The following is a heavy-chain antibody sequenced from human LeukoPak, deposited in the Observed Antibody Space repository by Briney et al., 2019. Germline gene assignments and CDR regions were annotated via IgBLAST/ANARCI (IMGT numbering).Heavy chain of an antibody. V-gene: IGHV4-39*07. D-gene: IGHD1-7*01. CDR3: ARDKLELPYY. Sequence: SETLSLTCTVSGGSITSAPYYWGWIRRPPGKGLEWIGSIYYSWSTYCNPSLKSRVTISVDTSKNQFSLKLSSVTAADTAVYYCARDKLELPYYWGQGTLVTVSS. CDR1: GGSITSAPYY. CDR2: IYYSWST. J-gene: IGHJ4*02.